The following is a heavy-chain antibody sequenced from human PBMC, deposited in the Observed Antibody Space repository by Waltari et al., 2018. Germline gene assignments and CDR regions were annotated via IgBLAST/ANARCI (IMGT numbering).Heavy chain of an antibody. CDR2: LYHSGST. CDR3: ARGKVYGDYLALDY. D-gene: IGHD4-17*01. Sequence: QVQLQESGPGLVKPSQTLYLTCTVSVGSISRGGYYWSWIRQHPGKGLEWIGYLYHSGSTYYNPSLKSRVTISVDRSKNQFSLKLSSVTAADTAVYYCARGKVYGDYLALDYWGQGTLVTVSS. J-gene: IGHJ4*02. V-gene: IGHV4-31*03. CDR1: VGSISRGGYY.